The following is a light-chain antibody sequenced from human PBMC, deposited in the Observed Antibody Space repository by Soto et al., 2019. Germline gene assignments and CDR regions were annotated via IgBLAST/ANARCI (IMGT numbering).Light chain of an antibody. CDR3: QQTYITPIT. CDR2: GTS. J-gene: IGKJ5*01. CDR1: QSISSY. V-gene: IGKV1-39*01. Sequence: DIQMTQSPSSLSVSVGDRVTITCRASQSISSYLNWYQQKPGKAPKLLIFGTSSFQSGVPSRFSGSGSGTDFTLTISSLQPEDFATYYSQQTYITPITFGQGTRLEIK.